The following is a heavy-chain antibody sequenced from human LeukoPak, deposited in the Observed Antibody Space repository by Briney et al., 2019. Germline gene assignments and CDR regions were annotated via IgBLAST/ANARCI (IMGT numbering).Heavy chain of an antibody. V-gene: IGHV4-38-2*02. J-gene: IGHJ3*02. CDR1: GYSISSGYY. CDR3: ARETLSGYDGNDAFDI. Sequence: PSETLSLTCAVSGYSISSGYYWGWIRQPPGKGLEWIGSIYHSGSTYYNPSLKSRVTISVDTSKNQFSLKLSSETAADTAVYYCARETLSGYDGNDAFDIWGQGTMVSVSS. CDR2: IYHSGST. D-gene: IGHD5-12*01.